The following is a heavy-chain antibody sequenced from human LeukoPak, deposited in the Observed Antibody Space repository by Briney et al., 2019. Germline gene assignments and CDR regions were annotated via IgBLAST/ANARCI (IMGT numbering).Heavy chain of an antibody. CDR2: ISWNSGSI. CDR3: AKAGGIVVVTAPFDY. CDR1: GFTFDDYA. V-gene: IGHV3-9*01. D-gene: IGHD2-21*02. Sequence: PGGSLRLSCAASGFTFDDYAMHWVRQAPGKGLEWVSGISWNSGSIGYADSVKGRFTISRDNAKNSLYLQMNSLRAEDTALCYCAKAGGIVVVTAPFDYWGQGTLVTVSS. J-gene: IGHJ4*02.